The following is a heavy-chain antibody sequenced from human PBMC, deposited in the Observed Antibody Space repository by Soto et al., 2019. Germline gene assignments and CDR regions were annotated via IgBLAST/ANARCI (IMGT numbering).Heavy chain of an antibody. J-gene: IGHJ6*02. CDR3: AKGLLIMVRKVIIPTQYHYGMDV. CDR1: GFTFGDHA. D-gene: IGHD3-10*01. CDR2: ISRSGGIT. V-gene: IGHV3-23*01. Sequence: PVGSLRVSCAASGFTFGDHAMSWVRQAPGKGLEWVSVISRSGGITYYEDSVKGRFTISRDNAKNTLYLQMNSLRAEDTAVYYCAKGLLIMVRKVIIPTQYHYGMDVWGQGTTVTVSS.